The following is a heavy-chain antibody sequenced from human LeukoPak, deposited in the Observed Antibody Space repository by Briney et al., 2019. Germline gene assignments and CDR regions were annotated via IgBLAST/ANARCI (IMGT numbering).Heavy chain of an antibody. J-gene: IGHJ4*02. CDR2: ISGSGGST. CDR3: AKLSGYYPFDY. CDR1: GFTFSSYG. V-gene: IGHV3-23*01. D-gene: IGHD3-22*01. Sequence: GGSLRPSCAASGFTFSSYGMTWVRQAPGKGLEWVSAISGSGGSTYYADSVKGRFTISRDNSKNTLYLQMNRLRAEDTAVYYCAKLSGYYPFDYWGQGTLVTVSS.